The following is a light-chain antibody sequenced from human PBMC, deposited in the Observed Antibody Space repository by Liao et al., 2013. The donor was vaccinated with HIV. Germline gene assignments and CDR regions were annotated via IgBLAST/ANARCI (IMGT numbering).Light chain of an antibody. CDR3: QAWDSTIAYV. V-gene: IGLV3-1*01. CDR2: QDN. J-gene: IGLJ1*01. CDR1: KLGNKY. Sequence: YELTQPPSVSVSPGQTASITCSGDKLGNKYTCWYQQKPGQSPVLVIYQDNKRPSGIPERFSGSNSGNTATLTISGTQAMDEADYYCQAWDSTIAYVFGTGTKVTVL.